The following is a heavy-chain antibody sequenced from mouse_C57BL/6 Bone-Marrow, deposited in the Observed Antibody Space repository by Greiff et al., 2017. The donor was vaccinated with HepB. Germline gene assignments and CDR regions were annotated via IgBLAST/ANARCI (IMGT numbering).Heavy chain of an antibody. Sequence: EVQGVESGTVLARPGASVKMSCKTSGYTFTSYWMHWVKQRPGQGLEWIGAIYPGNSDTSYNQKFKGKAKLTAVTSASTAYMELSSLTNEDSAVYYCTGILRYPGYFDVWGTGTTVTVSS. D-gene: IGHD1-1*01. CDR3: TGILRYPGYFDV. CDR2: IYPGNSDT. V-gene: IGHV1-5*01. CDR1: GYTFTSYW. J-gene: IGHJ1*03.